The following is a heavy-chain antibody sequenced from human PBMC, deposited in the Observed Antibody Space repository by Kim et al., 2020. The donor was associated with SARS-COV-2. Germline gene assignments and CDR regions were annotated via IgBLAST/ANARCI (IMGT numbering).Heavy chain of an antibody. D-gene: IGHD4-17*01. CDR3: ASGDSYDYGDLCVDY. V-gene: IGHV3-48*02. J-gene: IGHJ4*02. Sequence: DSVKGRFTISRDNAKNSLYLQMNGLRDEDTAVYYCASGDSYDYGDLCVDYWGQGTLVTVSS.